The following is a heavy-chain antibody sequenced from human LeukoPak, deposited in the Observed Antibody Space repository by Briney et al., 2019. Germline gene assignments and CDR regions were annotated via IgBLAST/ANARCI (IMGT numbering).Heavy chain of an antibody. J-gene: IGHJ3*02. V-gene: IGHV1-24*01. CDR2: FDPEDGET. CDR3: ATDLRGIWFGESHI. CDR1: GYTLTELS. Sequence: ASVKVSCKVSGYTLTELSMHWVRQAPGKGLEWMGGFDPEDGETIYAQKFQGRVTMTEDTSTDTAYMELSSLRSGDTAVYYCATDLRGIWFGESHIWGQGTMVTVSS. D-gene: IGHD3-10*01.